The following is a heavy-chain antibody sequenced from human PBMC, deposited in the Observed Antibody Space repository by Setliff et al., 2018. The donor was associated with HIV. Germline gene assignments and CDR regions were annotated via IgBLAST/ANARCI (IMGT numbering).Heavy chain of an antibody. D-gene: IGHD1-26*01. V-gene: IGHV3-66*02. CDR2: IYSGGST. Sequence: GESLRLSCAASEFTVSSNYMSWVRQAPGKGLEWVSVIYSGGSTYYTDSVKGRFTISRDNSKNTLYLQMNSLRAEDTAVYYCARVSELLAYYMDVWGKGTTVTVSS. CDR3: ARVSELLAYYMDV. J-gene: IGHJ6*03. CDR1: EFTVSSNY.